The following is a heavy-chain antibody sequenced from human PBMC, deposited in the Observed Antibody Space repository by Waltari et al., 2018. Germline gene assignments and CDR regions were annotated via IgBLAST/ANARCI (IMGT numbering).Heavy chain of an antibody. CDR3: ARELYSYGYIVV. D-gene: IGHD5-18*01. V-gene: IGHV3-7*01. Sequence: EVQLVESGGDLVQPGGSLRLSCEASGFSFDSYWMTWVRQAPGKGLEWGANINQDERYKNYVDSVKGRFTVSRDNAKNSLYLQMNKLRVEDTGVYYCARELYSYGYIVVWGQGTRVTVSS. CDR1: GFSFDSYW. J-gene: IGHJ4*02. CDR2: INQDERYK.